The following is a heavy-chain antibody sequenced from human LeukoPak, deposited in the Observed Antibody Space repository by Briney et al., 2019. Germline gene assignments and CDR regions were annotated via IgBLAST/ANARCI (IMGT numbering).Heavy chain of an antibody. CDR3: ARELRQYSYGAPFDY. CDR1: GFTFSSYS. CDR2: ISRGSSYI. J-gene: IGHJ4*02. Sequence: PGGSLRLSCAASGFTFSSYSMNWVRQAPGKGLEWVSSISRGSSYIYYADSAKGRFTISRDNAKNSLYLQMNSLRAEDTAVYYCARELRQYSYGAPFDYWGQGTLVTVSS. V-gene: IGHV3-21*01. D-gene: IGHD5-18*01.